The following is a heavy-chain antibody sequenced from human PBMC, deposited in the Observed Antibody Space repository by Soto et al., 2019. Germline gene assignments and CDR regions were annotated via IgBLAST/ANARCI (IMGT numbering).Heavy chain of an antibody. V-gene: IGHV3-9*01. CDR1: GFTFDDYA. CDR3: AKDMSCYHDYGDYVEQRKSYYYYGMDV. Sequence: GGSLRLSCAASGFTFDDYAMHWVRQAPGKGLEWVSGISWNSGSIGYADSVKGRFTISRDNAKNSLYLQMNSLRAEDTALYYCAKDMSCYHDYGDYVEQRKSYYYYGMDVWGQGTTVTVSS. CDR2: ISWNSGSI. J-gene: IGHJ6*02. D-gene: IGHD4-17*01.